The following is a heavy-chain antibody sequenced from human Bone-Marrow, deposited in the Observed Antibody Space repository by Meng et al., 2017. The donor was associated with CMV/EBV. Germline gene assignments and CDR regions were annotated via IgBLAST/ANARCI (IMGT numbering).Heavy chain of an antibody. CDR1: GFTFSTYA. V-gene: IGHV3-64*02. CDR2: ISGNGGST. CDR3: AKDQSGSYLPYYFDY. J-gene: IGHJ4*02. D-gene: IGHD1-26*01. Sequence: GESLKISCAASGFTFSTYAMHWVRQAPGKGLEYVSAISGNGGSTYYADSVKGRFTISRDNSKNTLYLQMNSLRAEDTAVYYCAKDQSGSYLPYYFDYWGQGTLVTVSS.